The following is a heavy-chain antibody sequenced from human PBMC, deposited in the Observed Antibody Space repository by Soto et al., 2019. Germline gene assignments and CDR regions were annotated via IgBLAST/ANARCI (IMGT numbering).Heavy chain of an antibody. CDR2: IKSKTDGGTT. CDR1: GFTFSNAW. J-gene: IGHJ3*02. CDR3: TTEDYIWGSYRPDAFDI. V-gene: IGHV3-15*01. D-gene: IGHD3-16*02. Sequence: GGSLRLSCAASGFTFSNAWMSWVRQAPGKGLEWVGRIKSKTDGGTTDYAAPVKGRFTISRDDSKNTLYLQMNSLKTEDTAVYYCTTEDYIWGSYRPDAFDIWGQGTMVTVSS.